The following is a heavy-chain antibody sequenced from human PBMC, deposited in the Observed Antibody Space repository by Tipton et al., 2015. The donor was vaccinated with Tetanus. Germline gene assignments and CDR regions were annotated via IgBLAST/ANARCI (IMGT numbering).Heavy chain of an antibody. Sequence: GLVKPSETLSLTCSVTGGSLRGGDYHWSWIRQAPGKGLEWLAHVSSSGRTNSNYDLQSRITTSHDTSKNQFLLRLTSGTSADTAVYYCARANYDNTKKGPFDSWGQGTLVIVSS. D-gene: IGHD3-3*01. V-gene: IGHV4-61*08. CDR3: ARANYDNTKKGPFDS. CDR2: VSSSGRT. CDR1: GGSLRGGDYH. J-gene: IGHJ4*02.